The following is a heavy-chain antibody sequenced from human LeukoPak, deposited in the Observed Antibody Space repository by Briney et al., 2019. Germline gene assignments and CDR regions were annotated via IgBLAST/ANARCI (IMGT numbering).Heavy chain of an antibody. CDR1: GYTFNSYW. Sequence: GESLKISCKGSGYTFNSYWIGWMRQTPGKGLEWMGIIYPGDSDITYSPSFQGQVTISADKSISTAYLQWSSLKASDTAMYYCARHYYDSNGYYYCDYWGQGTLVTVSS. CDR2: IYPGDSDI. J-gene: IGHJ4*02. V-gene: IGHV5-51*01. D-gene: IGHD3-22*01. CDR3: ARHYYDSNGYYYCDY.